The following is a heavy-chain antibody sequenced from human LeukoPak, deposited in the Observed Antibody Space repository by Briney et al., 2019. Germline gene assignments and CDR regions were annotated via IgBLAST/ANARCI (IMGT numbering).Heavy chain of an antibody. J-gene: IGHJ5*02. CDR3: ARVSRFEYYH. Sequence: GGSLRLSCAASGFTFSSYSMTWVRQAPGKGLVWVSRINSDGSSTSYADSVKGRFTISRDNAKNSLYLQMNSLRAEDTAVYYCARVSRFEYYHWGQGTLVTVSS. CDR2: INSDGSST. V-gene: IGHV3-74*01. D-gene: IGHD3-10*01. CDR1: GFTFSSYS.